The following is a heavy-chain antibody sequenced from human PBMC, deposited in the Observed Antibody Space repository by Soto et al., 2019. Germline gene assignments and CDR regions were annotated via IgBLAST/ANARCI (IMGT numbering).Heavy chain of an antibody. Sequence: SETLSLTCTVSGGSISSGGYYWSWIRQHPGKGLEWIGYIYYSGSTYYNTSLKSRVTISVDTSKNQFSLKMSSVTAADKAVYYCAIGGAAAGTIWDYYYGMDVWGQGTTVTVSS. CDR3: AIGGAAAGTIWDYYYGMDV. CDR2: IYYSGST. J-gene: IGHJ6*02. CDR1: GGSISSGGYY. D-gene: IGHD6-13*01. V-gene: IGHV4-31*03.